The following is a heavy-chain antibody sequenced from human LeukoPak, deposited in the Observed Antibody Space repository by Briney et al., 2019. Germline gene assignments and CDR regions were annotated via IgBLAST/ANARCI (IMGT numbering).Heavy chain of an antibody. CDR2: IYHSWST. Sequence: SETLSLTCAVSGGSISSGGYSWSWIRQPPGKGLEWIGYIYHSWSTYYNPSLKSRVTISVDRSKNQFSLKLSSVTAADTAVYYCARDYGGNVADYWGQGTLVTVSS. V-gene: IGHV4-30-2*01. D-gene: IGHD4-23*01. CDR3: ARDYGGNVADY. CDR1: GGSISSGGYS. J-gene: IGHJ4*02.